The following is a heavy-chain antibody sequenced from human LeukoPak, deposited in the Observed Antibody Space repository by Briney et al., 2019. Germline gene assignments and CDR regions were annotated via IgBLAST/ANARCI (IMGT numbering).Heavy chain of an antibody. CDR3: ARVKSHNWFDP. CDR1: GFTFSSYA. V-gene: IGHV3-30-3*01. D-gene: IGHD4-23*01. Sequence: GGSLRLSCAASGFTFSSYAMHWVRQAPGKGLEWVAVISYDGSNKYYADSVKGRFTISRDNSKNTLYLQMNSLRAEDTAVYYCARVKSHNWFDPWGQGTLVTVSS. J-gene: IGHJ5*02. CDR2: ISYDGSNK.